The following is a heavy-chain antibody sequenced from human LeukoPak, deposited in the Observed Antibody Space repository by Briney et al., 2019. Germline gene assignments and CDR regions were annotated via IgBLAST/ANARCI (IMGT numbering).Heavy chain of an antibody. CDR1: GFTFSSYW. D-gene: IGHD3-10*01. CDR2: INSEGRST. CDR3: ARSKQTYYYGSGSYCYFDY. J-gene: IGHJ4*02. V-gene: IGHV3-74*01. Sequence: TGGSLRLSCAASGFTFSSYWMHWVRQAPGKGLVWVSRINSEGRSTSYADSVKGRFTITRDTAKTTLYLQMHSLRAEDTAVYYCARSKQTYYYGSGSYCYFDYWGQGTLVTVSS.